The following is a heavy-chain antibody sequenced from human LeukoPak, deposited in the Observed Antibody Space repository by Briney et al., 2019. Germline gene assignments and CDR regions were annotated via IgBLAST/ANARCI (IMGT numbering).Heavy chain of an antibody. CDR1: GYTFTSYD. Sequence: ASVKVSCKASGYTFTSYDINWVRQATGQGLEWMGWMNPNSGNTGYAQKFQGRVTMTRNTSISTAYMGLSSLRSEDTAVYYCARARRSSGYYSLDYWGQGTLVTVSS. D-gene: IGHD3-22*01. CDR2: MNPNSGNT. V-gene: IGHV1-8*01. J-gene: IGHJ4*02. CDR3: ARARRSSGYYSLDY.